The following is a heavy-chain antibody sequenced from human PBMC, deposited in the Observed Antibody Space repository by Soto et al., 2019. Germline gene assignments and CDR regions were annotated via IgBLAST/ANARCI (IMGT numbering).Heavy chain of an antibody. CDR1: GYSITSGYD. J-gene: IGHJ5*02. Sequence: SETLSLTSAVSGYSITSGYDWGWIRQPPGKGLEWMGTIHHTGGTYYNPSLKSRVSMSIDTSKNQFSLRLSSVTAADTAVHYCARVGPDCNGVSCIWGRWFDPWGQGTLVTVSS. D-gene: IGHD2-15*01. CDR3: ARVGPDCNGVSCIWGRWFDP. V-gene: IGHV4-38-2*01. CDR2: IHHTGGT.